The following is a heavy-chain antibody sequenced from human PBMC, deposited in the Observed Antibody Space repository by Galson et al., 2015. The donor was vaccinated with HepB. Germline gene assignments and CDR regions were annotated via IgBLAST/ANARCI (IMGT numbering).Heavy chain of an antibody. CDR1: GGSFSDYY. J-gene: IGHJ2*01. V-gene: IGHV4-34*01. D-gene: IGHD1-26*01. Sequence: LSLTCAVYGGSFSDYYWSWIRQPPGKGLEWIGEINHSGSTNYNPSLKSRVTISVDTPKNQFSLKLSSVTAADTAVYYCARGDGSYGDWYFDLWGRGTLVSVSS. CDR3: ARGDGSYGDWYFDL. CDR2: INHSGST.